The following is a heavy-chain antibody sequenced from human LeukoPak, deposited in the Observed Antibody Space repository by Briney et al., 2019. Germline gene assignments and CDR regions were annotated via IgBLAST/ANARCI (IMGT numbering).Heavy chain of an antibody. J-gene: IGHJ6*04. CDR3: ARRYYYYYGMDV. CDR1: GGSFSGYY. CDR2: INHSGST. V-gene: IGHV4-34*01. Sequence: SETLSLTCAVYGGSFSGYYWSWIRQPPGKGLEWIGEINHSGSTNYNPSLKSRVTISVDTPKNQFSLKLSSVTAADTAVYYCARRYYYYYGMDVWGKGTTVTVSS.